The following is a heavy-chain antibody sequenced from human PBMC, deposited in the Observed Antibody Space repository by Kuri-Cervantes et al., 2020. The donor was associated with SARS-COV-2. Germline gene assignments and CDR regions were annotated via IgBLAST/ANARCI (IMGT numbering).Heavy chain of an antibody. CDR1: ETTFPNYD. Sequence: ASVKVSCKTPETTFPNYDINWVRQATGQGLEWMGMVKTNSGNTLYAQFFQGRVTMTRDISTSTVYMELSSLRSEDTAVYYCARERYSGYPLDYWGQGTLVTVSS. D-gene: IGHD5-12*01. V-gene: IGHV1-8*01. CDR2: VKTNSGNT. CDR3: ARERYSGYPLDY. J-gene: IGHJ4*02.